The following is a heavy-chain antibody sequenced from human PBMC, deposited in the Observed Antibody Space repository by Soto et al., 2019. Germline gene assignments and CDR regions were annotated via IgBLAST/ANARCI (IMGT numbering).Heavy chain of an antibody. CDR1: GYTLTELS. Sequence: ASVKVSCKVSGYTLTELSMHWVRQAPGKGLEWMGGFDPEDGETIYAQKFQGRVTMTEDTSTDTAYMGLSSLRSEDTAVYYCATETSIAAAGTPSYYYYYGMDVWGQGTTVTVSS. D-gene: IGHD6-13*01. J-gene: IGHJ6*02. CDR3: ATETSIAAAGTPSYYYYYGMDV. V-gene: IGHV1-24*01. CDR2: FDPEDGET.